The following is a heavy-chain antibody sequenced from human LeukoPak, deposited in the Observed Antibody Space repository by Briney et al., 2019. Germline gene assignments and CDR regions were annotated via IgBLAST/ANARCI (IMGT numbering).Heavy chain of an antibody. CDR3: ARERAAAGYFDY. CDR2: IYYSGST. Sequence: SETLSLTCTVSGGSISSSSYYWGWIRQPPGKGLEWIGSIYYSGSTYYNPSLKSRVTIPVDTSKNQFSLKLSSVTAADTAVYYCARERAAAGYFDYWGQGTLVTVSS. CDR1: GGSISSSSYY. D-gene: IGHD6-13*01. V-gene: IGHV4-39*02. J-gene: IGHJ4*02.